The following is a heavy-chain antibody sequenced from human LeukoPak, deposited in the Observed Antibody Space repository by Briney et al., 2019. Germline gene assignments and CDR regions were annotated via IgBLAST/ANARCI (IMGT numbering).Heavy chain of an antibody. V-gene: IGHV3-30*18. CDR1: GFTFSSYG. J-gene: IGHJ4*02. CDR2: ISYDGSNK. CDR3: AKVNSRILRYYFDY. Sequence: GGSLRLSCAASGFTFSSYGMHWVRQAPGKGLEWVAVISYDGSNKYYADSVKGRFTISRDNSKNTLYLQMNSLRAEDTAVYYCAKVNSRILRYYFDYWGQGTLVTVSS. D-gene: IGHD3-10*01.